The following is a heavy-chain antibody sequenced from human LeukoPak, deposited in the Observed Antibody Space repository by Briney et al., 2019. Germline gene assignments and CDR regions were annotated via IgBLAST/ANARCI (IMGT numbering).Heavy chain of an antibody. V-gene: IGHV4-39*07. CDR3: ARVRLGYDFWSGYSY. Sequence: SETLSLTCTVSGGSISSSSYYWGWIRQPPGKGLEWIGRIYTSGSTNYNPSLKSRVTISVDTSKNQFSLKLSSVTAADTAVYYCARVRLGYDFWSGYSYWGQGTLVTVSS. D-gene: IGHD3-3*01. J-gene: IGHJ4*02. CDR2: IYTSGST. CDR1: GGSISSSSYY.